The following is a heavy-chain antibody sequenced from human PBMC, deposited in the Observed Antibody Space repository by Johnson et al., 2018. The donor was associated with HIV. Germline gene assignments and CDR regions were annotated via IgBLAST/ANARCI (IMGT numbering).Heavy chain of an antibody. CDR3: VRVRRCGVFDNDAFDF. D-gene: IGHD3-10*01. V-gene: IGHV3-30*04. Sequence: QVQLVESGGGVVQPGRSLRLSCAASGFTFGSYALHWVRQAPGKGLEWVALISYDGDNKYYTDSVKGRFTISRDNSKNTVFLLLNSLRTEDTALYYCVRVRRCGVFDNDAFDFWGQGTMVTVSS. J-gene: IGHJ3*01. CDR2: ISYDGDNK. CDR1: GFTFGSYA.